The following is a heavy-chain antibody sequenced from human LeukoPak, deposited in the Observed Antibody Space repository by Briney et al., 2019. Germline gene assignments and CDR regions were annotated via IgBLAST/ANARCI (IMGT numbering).Heavy chain of an antibody. J-gene: IGHJ4*02. CDR1: GGSISGSSYY. CDR2: IYYSGST. Sequence: SETLSLTCTVSGGSISGSSYYWGWIRQPPGKGLEWIGSIYYSGSTYYNPSLKSRVTISVDTSKNQFSLKLNSVTATDTAVYYCASRGSRLYDSSGYAYWGQGTLVTVSS. V-gene: IGHV4-39*01. D-gene: IGHD3-22*01. CDR3: ASRGSRLYDSSGYAY.